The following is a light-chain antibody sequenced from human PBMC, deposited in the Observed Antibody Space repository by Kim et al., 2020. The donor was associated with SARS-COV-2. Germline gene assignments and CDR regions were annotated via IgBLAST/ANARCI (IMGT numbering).Light chain of an antibody. CDR3: QQYGSSSIT. CDR2: GAS. Sequence: PGERATLSCGASQSVANDYLAWYQQKPGLAPRLLIFGASSRATGIPDRFSGSGSGTDFTLTISRLEPEDLAVYYCQQYGSSSITFGQGTRLEIK. V-gene: IGKV3D-20*01. CDR1: QSVANDY. J-gene: IGKJ5*01.